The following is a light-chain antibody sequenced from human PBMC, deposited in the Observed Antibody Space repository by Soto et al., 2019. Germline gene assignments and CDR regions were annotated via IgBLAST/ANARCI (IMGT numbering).Light chain of an antibody. J-gene: IGKJ4*01. CDR1: QSVGSN. V-gene: IGKV3D-15*01. CDR3: QQYNSWVT. Sequence: EIVMTQSPDTLSVSPGERATLSCRASQSVGSNLAWYQQKPGQAPRLLIYGASTRATDIPARFSGSGSGTDFTLTISSLQSEDFAVYYCQQYNSWVTFGGGTKVEIK. CDR2: GAS.